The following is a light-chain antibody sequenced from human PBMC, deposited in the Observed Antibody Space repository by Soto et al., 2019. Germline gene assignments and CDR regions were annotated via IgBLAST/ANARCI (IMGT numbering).Light chain of an antibody. CDR3: QQYGSSRYT. Sequence: EIVLTQSPGTLSLSPGERATLSCRASQSVSSSYLAWYQQKPGQAPRLLIYGASSRATGIPDRVSGRGTGTDFTLTISRLELEDFSVYYCQQYGSSRYTFVQGTKLEIK. V-gene: IGKV3-20*01. J-gene: IGKJ2*01. CDR1: QSVSSSY. CDR2: GAS.